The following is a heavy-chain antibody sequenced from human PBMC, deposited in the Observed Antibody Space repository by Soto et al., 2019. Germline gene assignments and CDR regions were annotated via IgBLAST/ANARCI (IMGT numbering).Heavy chain of an antibody. D-gene: IGHD2-21*02. V-gene: IGHV3-48*03. Sequence: GGSLRLSCAASGFTFSSYEMNCVRQAPGKGLEWVSYISSSGSTIYYADSVKGRFTISRANAKNSLYLQMSSLRAEDTAVYYSGSTYYNPSLKSRVTISVDTSKNQFSLKLSSVTAADTAVYYCARDRFRDSYSGSYPLGGYYYGMDVWGQGTTVTVSS. CDR3: GSTYYNPSLKSRVTISVDTSKNQFSLKLSSVTAADTAVYYCARDRFRDSYSGSYPLGGYYYGMDV. CDR2: ISSSGSTI. CDR1: GFTFSSYE. J-gene: IGHJ6*02.